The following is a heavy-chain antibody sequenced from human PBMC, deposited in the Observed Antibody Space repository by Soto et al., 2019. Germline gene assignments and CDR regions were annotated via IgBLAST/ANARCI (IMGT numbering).Heavy chain of an antibody. Sequence: SETLSLTYTVSGGSISSSRYYWGWIRQPPGKGLEWIGTIYYSGNTYYNPSLKSRVTISVDTSKNQFSLKLSSVTAADTAVYYCASPVVVTAFDAFHIWGQPTMVTVSS. CDR3: ASPVVVTAFDAFHI. J-gene: IGHJ3*02. V-gene: IGHV4-39*01. D-gene: IGHD2-21*02. CDR1: GGSISSSRYY. CDR2: IYYSGNT.